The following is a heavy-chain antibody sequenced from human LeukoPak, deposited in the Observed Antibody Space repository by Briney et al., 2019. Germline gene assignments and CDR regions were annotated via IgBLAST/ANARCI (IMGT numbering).Heavy chain of an antibody. CDR1: GDSVSSNSGT. Sequence: SQTLSLTCALSGDSVSSNSGTWNWIRQSPSRGLEWLGRTYYRSKWYNDYAVSVKSRITINPDTSKNQFSLQLNSVTPEDTAVYYCAKGLYSSGWPSYYGMDVWGQGTTVTVSS. J-gene: IGHJ6*02. CDR3: AKGLYSSGWPSYYGMDV. CDR2: TYYRSKWYN. V-gene: IGHV6-1*01. D-gene: IGHD6-19*01.